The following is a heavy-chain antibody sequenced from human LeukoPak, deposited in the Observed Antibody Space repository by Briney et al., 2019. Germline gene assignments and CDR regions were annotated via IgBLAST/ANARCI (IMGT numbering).Heavy chain of an antibody. CDR1: GGSISSYY. CDR2: IYYTGST. D-gene: IGHD6-25*01. Sequence: SETLSLTCSVSGGSISSYYWSWIRQPPGKGLEWIGYIYYTGSTNYNPSLKSRVTISVDTSKNQFSLKLSSVTAADTAVYYCARESSSADGFDPWGQGTLVTVSS. V-gene: IGHV4-59*12. J-gene: IGHJ5*02. CDR3: ARESSSADGFDP.